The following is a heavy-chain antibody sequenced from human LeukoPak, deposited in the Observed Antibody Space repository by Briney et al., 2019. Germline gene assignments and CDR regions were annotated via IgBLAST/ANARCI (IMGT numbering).Heavy chain of an antibody. CDR1: GFTFDDYA. CDR3: ARSHRAMAERGGY. Sequence: PGGSLRLSCAASGFTFDDYAMHWVRQAPGKGLEWVSSISSSSSYIYYADSVKGRFTISRDNAKNSVYLQMNSLRAEDTAVYYCARSHRAMAERGGYWGQGTLVTVSS. J-gene: IGHJ4*02. V-gene: IGHV3-21*01. CDR2: ISSSSSYI. D-gene: IGHD3-10*01.